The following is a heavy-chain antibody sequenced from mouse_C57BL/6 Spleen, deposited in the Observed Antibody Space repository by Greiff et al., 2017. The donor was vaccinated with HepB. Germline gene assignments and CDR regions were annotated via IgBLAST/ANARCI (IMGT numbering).Heavy chain of an antibody. D-gene: IGHD1-1*01. CDR1: GYSITSGYY. Sequence: EVQLQESGPGLVKPSQSLSLTCSVTGYSITSGYYWNWIRQFPGNKLEWMGYISYDGSNNYNPSLKNRISITRDTSKNQFFLKLNSVTTEDTATYYCARDYGSRGGYFDYWGQGTTLTVSS. V-gene: IGHV3-6*01. CDR3: ARDYGSRGGYFDY. CDR2: ISYDGSN. J-gene: IGHJ2*01.